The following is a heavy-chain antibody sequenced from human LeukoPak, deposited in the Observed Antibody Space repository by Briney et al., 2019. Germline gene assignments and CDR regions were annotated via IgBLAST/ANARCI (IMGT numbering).Heavy chain of an antibody. CDR1: GYSISSGYY. Sequence: SETLSFTCTVSGYSISSGYYWGWIRQPPGKGLEWVGSIHHSGTTYCNPPLKSRVTISLATSKNQFSLKLSSVTAADTAVYYCARLYGSGSYYFDYWGQGTLVTVSS. D-gene: IGHD3-10*01. V-gene: IGHV4-38-2*02. J-gene: IGHJ4*02. CDR2: IHHSGTT. CDR3: ARLYGSGSYYFDY.